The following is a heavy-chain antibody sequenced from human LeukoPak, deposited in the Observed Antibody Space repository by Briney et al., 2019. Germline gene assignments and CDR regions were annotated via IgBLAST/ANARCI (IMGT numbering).Heavy chain of an antibody. CDR1: GYTFTSYG. CDR3: ARDQVDTAMAAFDY. CDR2: VSAYNGNT. V-gene: IGHV1-18*01. Sequence: ASVKVSCKASGYTFTSYGISWVRQAPGQGLEWMGWVSAYNGNTNYAQKLQGRVTMTTDTSTSTAYMELRSLRSDDTAVYYCARDQVDTAMAAFDYWGQGTLVTVSS. D-gene: IGHD5-18*01. J-gene: IGHJ4*02.